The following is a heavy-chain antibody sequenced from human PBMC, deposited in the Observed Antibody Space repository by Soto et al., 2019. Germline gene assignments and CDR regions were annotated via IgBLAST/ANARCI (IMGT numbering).Heavy chain of an antibody. V-gene: IGHV1-18*01. CDR1: GYTFAIHG. CDR3: ARVPGCLPGLDY. CDR2: INTYNGKT. D-gene: IGHD1-1*01. J-gene: IGHJ4*02. Sequence: QVQLVQSGPEVKKPGASVNVSCETSGYTFAIHGISWVRQARGQGLEWMGWINTYNGKTNYPQKFQGRVTMTTDTSTSTAFLELRSLTSDDTAVYFCARVPGCLPGLDYWCQGTLVTVSS.